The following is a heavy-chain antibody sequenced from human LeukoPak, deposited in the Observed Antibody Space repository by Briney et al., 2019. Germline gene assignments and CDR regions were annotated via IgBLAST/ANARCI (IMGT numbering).Heavy chain of an antibody. J-gene: IGHJ4*02. CDR1: GYTFTSYG. D-gene: IGHD6-13*01. CDR3: ARGSRYTSSWYADY. V-gene: IGHV1-18*01. Sequence: ASVKVSCKASGYTFTSYGISWVRQAPGQGLEWMGWISAYNGNINHAQNLQARVTMTTDTSTNTAYMELRSLRSDDTAVYYCARGSRYTSSWYADYWGQGTLVTVSS. CDR2: ISAYNGNI.